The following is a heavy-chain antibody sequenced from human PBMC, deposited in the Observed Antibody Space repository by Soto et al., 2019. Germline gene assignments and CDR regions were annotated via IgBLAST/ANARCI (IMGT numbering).Heavy chain of an antibody. J-gene: IGHJ4*02. CDR3: TRDRALTTVTTQADY. V-gene: IGHV3-49*04. CDR1: GFTFGDYA. D-gene: IGHD4-17*01. Sequence: EVQLVESGGGLVQPGRSLRLSCTASGFTFGDYAMSWVRQAPGKGLEWVGFIRSKAYGGTTEYAASVKGRFTISRDDSKSIAYVQMNSLKTEHTAVYYCTRDRALTTVTTQADYWGQGTLVTVSS. CDR2: IRSKAYGGTT.